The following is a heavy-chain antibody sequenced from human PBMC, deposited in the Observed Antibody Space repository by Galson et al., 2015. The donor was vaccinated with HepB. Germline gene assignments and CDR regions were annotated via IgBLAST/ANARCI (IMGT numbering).Heavy chain of an antibody. CDR1: GYTFTSYY. J-gene: IGHJ6*03. CDR3: ARGPPIVVVPAAHPYYYYYYMDV. V-gene: IGHV1-46*01. D-gene: IGHD2-2*01. Sequence: SVKVSCKASGYTFTSYYMHWVRQAPGQGLEWMGIINPSGGSTSYAQKFQGRVTMTRDTSTSTVYMELSSLRSEDTAVYYCARGPPIVVVPAAHPYYYYYYMDVWGKWTTVTVSS. CDR2: INPSGGST.